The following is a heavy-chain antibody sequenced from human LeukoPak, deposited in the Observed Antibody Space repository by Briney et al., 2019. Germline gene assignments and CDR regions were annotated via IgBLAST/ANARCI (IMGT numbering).Heavy chain of an antibody. CDR1: GGSIRSYY. J-gene: IGHJ4*02. V-gene: IGHV4-4*07. CDR3: ARQGYTASYYFLDY. CDR2: IYTTGTT. D-gene: IGHD1-26*01. Sequence: SETLSLTCDFSGGSIRSYYWGWVRQPAGKGLEWIGRIYTTGTTHFSPSLKSRLPISVDTSKNQFSLKLTSVTAADTAVYFCARQGYTASYYFLDYWSQGTLVTVSS.